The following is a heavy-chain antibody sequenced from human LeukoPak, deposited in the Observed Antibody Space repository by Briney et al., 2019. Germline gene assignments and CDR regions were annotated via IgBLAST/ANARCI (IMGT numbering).Heavy chain of an antibody. V-gene: IGHV4-59*01. D-gene: IGHD6-13*01. J-gene: IGHJ6*02. CDR1: GGSISSYY. CDR2: IYYSGST. CDR3: ARVTGYSSSWPYYYYGMDV. Sequence: SETLSLTCTVSGGSISSYYWSWIRQPPGKGLEWIGYIYYSGSTNYNPSLKSRATISVDTSKNQFSLKLSSVTAADTAVYYCARVTGYSSSWPYYYYGMDVWGQGTTVTVSS.